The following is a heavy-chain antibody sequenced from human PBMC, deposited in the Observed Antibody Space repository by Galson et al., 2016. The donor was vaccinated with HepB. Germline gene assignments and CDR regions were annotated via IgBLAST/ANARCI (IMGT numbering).Heavy chain of an antibody. CDR2: IDWDDDK. V-gene: IGHV2-70*11. CDR1: GFSLPTTGMS. CDR3: ARMFSSGYFDF. J-gene: IGHJ4*02. Sequence: PALVKPTQTLKLTCTFSGFSLPTTGMSVSWIRQPPGKALEWLARIDWDDDKYYTTSLKTRRTISKDPPKKHVVLTMTPMDPADTASYYCARMFSSGYFDFWGQGTLITVSS. D-gene: IGHD6-19*01.